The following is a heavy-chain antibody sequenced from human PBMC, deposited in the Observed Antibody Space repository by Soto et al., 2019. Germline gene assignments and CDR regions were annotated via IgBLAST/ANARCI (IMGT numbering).Heavy chain of an antibody. D-gene: IGHD2-2*01. CDR3: AKDRYCSSTSCHQAFDY. CDR1: GVPFTSYA. CDR2: ISGSGSST. Sequence: PGGSLRLSCAASGVPFTSYAMSWVRQAPGKGLEWVSVISGSGSSTKYADSVKGRFTISRDSSKTTLYLQMNSLRAEDTAVYYCAKDRYCSSTSCHQAFDYWGQGTLVTVSS. V-gene: IGHV3-23*01. J-gene: IGHJ4*02.